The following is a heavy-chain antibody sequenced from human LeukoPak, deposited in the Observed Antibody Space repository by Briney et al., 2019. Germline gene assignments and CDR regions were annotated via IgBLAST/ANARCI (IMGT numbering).Heavy chain of an antibody. CDR1: GFTVSNNY. CDR3: ARDHCSGGSCYSIGAFDI. J-gene: IGHJ3*02. D-gene: IGHD2-15*01. V-gene: IGHV3-53*01. Sequence: PGGSLRLSCAASGFTVSNNYMSWVRQAPGKGLEWVSVIYSGGSTYYADSVKGRFTISRDNSKNTLYLQMNSLRAEDTAVYYCARDHCSGGSCYSIGAFDIWGQGTMVTVSS. CDR2: IYSGGST.